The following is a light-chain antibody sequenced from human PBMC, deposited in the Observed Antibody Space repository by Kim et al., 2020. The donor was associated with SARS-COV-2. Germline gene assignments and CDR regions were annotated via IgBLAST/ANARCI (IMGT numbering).Light chain of an antibody. CDR3: SSYTTSSTLV. Sequence: GHSITIPCTGTSSDVGAYNYVSWYQQHPGKAPKFMIYEVSKRPSGTSIRFSGSKSGNTASLTISGLQAEDEAEYYCSSYTTSSTLVFGGGTQLTVL. J-gene: IGLJ3*02. V-gene: IGLV2-14*01. CDR1: SSDVGAYNY. CDR2: EVS.